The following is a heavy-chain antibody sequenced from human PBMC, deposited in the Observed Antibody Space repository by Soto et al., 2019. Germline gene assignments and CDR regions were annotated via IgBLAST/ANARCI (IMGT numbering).Heavy chain of an antibody. Sequence: EVQLLESGGGLVQPGGSLRLSCAASGFTFSSYAMSWVRQAPGKGLEWVSAISGSGGSTYYADSVKGRFTISRDNSKNTLYLQMNSLRAEVTAVYYCAKSMNYDFWSGYYTSNYFDYWGQGTLVTVSS. V-gene: IGHV3-23*01. CDR3: AKSMNYDFWSGYYTSNYFDY. CDR1: GFTFSSYA. J-gene: IGHJ4*02. D-gene: IGHD3-3*01. CDR2: ISGSGGST.